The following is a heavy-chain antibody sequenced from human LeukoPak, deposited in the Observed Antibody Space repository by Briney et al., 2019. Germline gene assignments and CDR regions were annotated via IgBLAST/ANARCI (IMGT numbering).Heavy chain of an antibody. J-gene: IGHJ1*01. V-gene: IGHV3-23*01. CDR3: AKKMGQWLVTQAAEYFQN. D-gene: IGHD6-19*01. Sequence: GGSLGLSLVASGLTLRSYNMNGVRQAPGKGLEWISNISCSCSDTNYADFVRGRLIISRDNSKNTLFLQMKRPKSADTSVSYFAKKMGQWLVTQAAEYFQNWGQGSLVTVS. CDR1: GLTLRSYN. CDR2: ISCSCSDT.